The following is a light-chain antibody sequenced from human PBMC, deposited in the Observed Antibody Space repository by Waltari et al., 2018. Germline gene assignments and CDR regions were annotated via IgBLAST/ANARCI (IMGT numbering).Light chain of an antibody. CDR1: QSVLYSSNNKNY. Sequence: DIVMTQSPDSLAVSLGERATINCKSSQSVLYSSNNKNYLAWYQQKAGQPPKLLIYWASTRESGVPDRFSGSGSGTDFTLTISSLQAEDVAVYYCQQYYSIPPTFGQGTKLEIK. V-gene: IGKV4-1*01. CDR3: QQYYSIPPT. CDR2: WAS. J-gene: IGKJ2*01.